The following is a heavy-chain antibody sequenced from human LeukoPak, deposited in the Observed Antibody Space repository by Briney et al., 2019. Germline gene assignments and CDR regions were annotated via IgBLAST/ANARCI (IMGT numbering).Heavy chain of an antibody. CDR1: GGPISSTTYY. V-gene: IGHV4-39*01. CDR2: IYYTGRT. D-gene: IGHD6-19*01. Sequence: PSETLSLTCAVSGGPISSTTYYWAWIRQPPGKGLEWIGSIYYTGRTHYIPSLKSRVTISLDTSKNQFSLSLSSVTAADTAVYYCATQVAGGPLDYWGQGTLVTVSS. CDR3: ATQVAGGPLDY. J-gene: IGHJ4*02.